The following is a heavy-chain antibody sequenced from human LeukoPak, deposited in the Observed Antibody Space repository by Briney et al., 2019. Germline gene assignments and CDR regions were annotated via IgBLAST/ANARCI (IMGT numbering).Heavy chain of an antibody. V-gene: IGHV3-23*01. CDR1: GFTFSSYS. Sequence: GGSLRLSCAASGFTFSSYSMNWVRQAPGKGLEWVSAISGSGGSTYYADSVKGRFTISRDNSKNTLYLQMNSLRAEDTAVYYCAKSVVYAISTFDYWGQGTLVTVSS. CDR3: AKSVVYAISTFDY. CDR2: ISGSGGST. J-gene: IGHJ4*02. D-gene: IGHD2-8*02.